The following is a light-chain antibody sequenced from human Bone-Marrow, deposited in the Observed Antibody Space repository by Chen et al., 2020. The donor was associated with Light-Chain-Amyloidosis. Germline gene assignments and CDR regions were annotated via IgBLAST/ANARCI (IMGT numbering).Light chain of an antibody. CDR2: DDT. CDR3: QVWDRSSDRPV. V-gene: IGLV3-21*02. CDR1: NIGSTS. J-gene: IGLJ3*02. Sequence: SYVLTQPSSVSVAPGQTATISCGGNNIGSTSVHWYQQTPGPAPLLVVYDDTDRPSGIPERLSGSNSGNTATLTISRVEAGDAASYYCQVWDRSSDRPVFGGGTKLTVL.